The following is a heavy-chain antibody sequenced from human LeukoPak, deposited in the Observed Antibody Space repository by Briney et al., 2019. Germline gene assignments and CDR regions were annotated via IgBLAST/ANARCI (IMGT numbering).Heavy chain of an antibody. D-gene: IGHD3/OR15-3a*01. CDR2: FLSGGTT. J-gene: IGHJ6*03. V-gene: IGHV4-4*07. CDR1: SGSIVGYS. Sequence: SETLSLTCTVSSGSIVGYSWTWIRQPAGKGLQWIGHFLSGGTTNYNPSLKSRVTISLDKSKNHVSLRLTSVTAADTAVYFCATTQYTDVDLDDYYMDVWGKGTAVTVSS. CDR3: ATTQYTDVDLDDYYMDV.